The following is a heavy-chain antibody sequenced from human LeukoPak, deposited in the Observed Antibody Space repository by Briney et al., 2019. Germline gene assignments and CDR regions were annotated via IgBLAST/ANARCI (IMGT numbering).Heavy chain of an antibody. CDR1: GGSIRSSSYY. Sequence: PLETLSLTCTVSGGSIRSSSYYWGWIRQPPGKGLEWIGSIYYTGSTYYNPSLKSRVTISIDMSKSQFSLKLTSVTAADTAVYYCARPYRIRSAFDIWGQGTMVTVSS. J-gene: IGHJ3*02. CDR2: IYYTGST. D-gene: IGHD2-2*02. CDR3: ARPYRIRSAFDI. V-gene: IGHV4-39*01.